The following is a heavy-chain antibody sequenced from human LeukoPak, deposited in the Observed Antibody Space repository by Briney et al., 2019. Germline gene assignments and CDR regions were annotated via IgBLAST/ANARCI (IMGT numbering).Heavy chain of an antibody. CDR3: AREGAAAGTREIYYYYMDV. CDR1: GGSISSYD. V-gene: IGHV4-4*07. CDR2: IYTRGST. D-gene: IGHD6-13*01. J-gene: IGHJ6*03. Sequence: SETLSLTCTVSGGSISSYDWSWFRQPAGKRLEWIGRIYTRGSTNYNPSLKSRVIMSVDTSKNQFSLKLSSVTAADTAVYYCAREGAAAGTREIYYYYMDVWGKGTTVTVSS.